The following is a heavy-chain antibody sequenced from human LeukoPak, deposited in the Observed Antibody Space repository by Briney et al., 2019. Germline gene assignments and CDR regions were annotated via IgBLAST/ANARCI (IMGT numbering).Heavy chain of an antibody. V-gene: IGHV3-23*01. J-gene: IGHJ4*02. Sequence: GGSLRLSCAASGFTFSSYAMSWVRQAPGKGLEWVSAISGSSGSTYYADSVKGRFTISRDDSKNTLYLQINSLRAEDTAVYYCAKSRAGATRDFDYWGQGTLVTVSS. D-gene: IGHD1-26*01. CDR2: ISGSSGST. CDR3: AKSRAGATRDFDY. CDR1: GFTFSSYA.